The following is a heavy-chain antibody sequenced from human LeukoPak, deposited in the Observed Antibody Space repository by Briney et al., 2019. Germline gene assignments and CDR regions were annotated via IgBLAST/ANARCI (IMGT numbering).Heavy chain of an antibody. CDR3: AKAELGVDTFFDY. J-gene: IGHJ4*02. CDR1: GFTLSDYA. D-gene: IGHD3-3*01. Sequence: GGSLRLSCAASGFTLSDYALGWVRQAPGRGLEWVATLSGSGAGTYYSDSVQGRFTISRDNSKRTLFLQMNSLRAEDTAYYYCAKAELGVDTFFDYWGQGTLVTVSS. V-gene: IGHV3-23*01. CDR2: LSGSGAGT.